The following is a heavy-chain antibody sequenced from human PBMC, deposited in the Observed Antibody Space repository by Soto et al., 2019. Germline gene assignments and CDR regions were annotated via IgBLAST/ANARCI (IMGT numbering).Heavy chain of an antibody. CDR1: GASLSRYY. CDR3: VRDGTKNLRDRFEP. V-gene: IGHV4-4*07. D-gene: IGHD1-26*01. Sequence: SETLSLTCNVSGASLSRYYWSWIRQPPGKGLEWIGRIYATGDTDYNPSLKSRISMSVDTSKKQFSLTLRSVTAADTAIYYCVRDGTKNLRDRFEPWGRGILVTVSS. CDR2: IYATGDT. J-gene: IGHJ5*02.